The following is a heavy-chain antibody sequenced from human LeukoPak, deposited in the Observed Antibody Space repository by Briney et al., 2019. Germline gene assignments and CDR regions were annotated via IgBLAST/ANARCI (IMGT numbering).Heavy chain of an antibody. D-gene: IGHD2/OR15-2a*01. CDR2: ISGYDGNT. Sequence: ASVKVSCKTSGYTFNSFGITWVRQAPGQGLEWMGWISGYDGNTHSAQKFQGRVTMTTDTSTATGYMDVTSLRSDDTAVYFCARGNRGYSDHWGQGTLVTVSS. CDR1: GYTFNSFG. CDR3: ARGNRGYSDH. J-gene: IGHJ4*02. V-gene: IGHV1-18*01.